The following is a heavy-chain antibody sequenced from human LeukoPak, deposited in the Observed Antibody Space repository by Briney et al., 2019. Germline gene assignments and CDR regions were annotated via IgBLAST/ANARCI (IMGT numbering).Heavy chain of an antibody. CDR2: ISWNSGSI. Sequence: GGSLRLSCAASGFTFDDYAMHWVRQAPGKGLEWVSGISWNSGSIGYADSVMGRFTISRDNAKNSLYLQMNSLRAEDTALYYCAKADRPYSRSYYLLQHWGQGTLATVSS. V-gene: IGHV3-9*01. J-gene: IGHJ1*01. CDR1: GFTFDDYA. CDR3: AKADRPYSRSYYLLQH. D-gene: IGHD1-26*01.